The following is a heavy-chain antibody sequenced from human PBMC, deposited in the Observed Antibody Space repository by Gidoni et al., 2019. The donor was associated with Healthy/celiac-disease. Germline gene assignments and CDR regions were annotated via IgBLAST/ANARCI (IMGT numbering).Heavy chain of an antibody. CDR2: IYYSGST. D-gene: IGHD3-3*01. V-gene: IGHV4-59*01. Sequence: QVQLQESGPGLVKPSETLSLTCTVSGGSLSSYYWSWIRQPPGKGLEWIGYIYYSGSTNYNPSLKSRVTISVDTSKNQFSLKLSSVTAADTAVYYCARSPITIFGVAPQDWFDPWGQGTLVTVSS. CDR3: ARSPITIFGVAPQDWFDP. J-gene: IGHJ5*02. CDR1: GGSLSSYY.